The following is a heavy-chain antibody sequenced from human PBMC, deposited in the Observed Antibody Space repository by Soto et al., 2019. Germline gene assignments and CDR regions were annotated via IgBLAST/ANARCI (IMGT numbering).Heavy chain of an antibody. V-gene: IGHV1-8*01. J-gene: IGHJ6*02. CDR2: MNPNSGNT. CDR1: GYTFTSYD. D-gene: IGHD2-15*01. CDR3: ARGRIEDTMRGMDV. Sequence: ASVKVSCKASGYTFTSYDINWVRQATGQGLEWMGWMNPNSGNTGYAQKFQGRVTMTRNTSISTAYMELSSLRSEDTAVYYCARGRIEDTMRGMDVWGQGTTVTVSS.